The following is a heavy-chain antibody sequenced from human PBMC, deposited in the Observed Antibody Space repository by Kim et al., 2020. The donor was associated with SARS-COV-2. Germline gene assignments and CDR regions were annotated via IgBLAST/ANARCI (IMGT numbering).Heavy chain of an antibody. Sequence: VKGRFTISRDNAKNSLYLQMNSRRAEDTAVYYCARDRAPYDSSGYDAFDIWGQGTMVTVSS. J-gene: IGHJ3*02. D-gene: IGHD3-22*01. V-gene: IGHV3-21*01. CDR3: ARDRAPYDSSGYDAFDI.